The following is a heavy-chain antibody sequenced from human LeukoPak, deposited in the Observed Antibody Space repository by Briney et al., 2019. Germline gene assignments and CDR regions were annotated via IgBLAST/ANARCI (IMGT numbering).Heavy chain of an antibody. J-gene: IGHJ5*02. CDR3: ASSYCSGGSCYFRRRGGFDP. D-gene: IGHD2-15*01. V-gene: IGHV4-34*01. CDR1: GGCFSGYY. CDR2: INHSGST. Sequence: SETLSLTCAVYGGCFSGYYWSWIRQPPGKGLEWIGQINHSGSTNYNPSLKSRVTISVDTSKNQFSLKLSSVTAADTAVYYCASSYCSGGSCYFRRRGGFDPWGQGTLVTVSS.